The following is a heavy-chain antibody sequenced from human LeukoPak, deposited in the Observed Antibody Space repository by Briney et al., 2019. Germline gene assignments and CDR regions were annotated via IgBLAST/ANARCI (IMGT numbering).Heavy chain of an antibody. D-gene: IGHD3-10*01. CDR1: GGSISSGDYY. CDR2: IYYSGST. Sequence: SQTLSLTCTVSGGSISSGDYYWSWIRQPPGKGLGWIGYIYYSGSTYYNPSLKSRVTISVDTSKNQFSLKLSSVSAADTAAYYCGREMVRGVYFGYGMDVWGQGTTVTVSS. CDR3: GREMVRGVYFGYGMDV. V-gene: IGHV4-30-4*01. J-gene: IGHJ6*02.